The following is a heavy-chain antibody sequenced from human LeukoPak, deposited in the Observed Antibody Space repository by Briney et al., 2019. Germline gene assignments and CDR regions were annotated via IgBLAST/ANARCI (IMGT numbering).Heavy chain of an antibody. CDR2: INHSGST. D-gene: IGHD4-11*01. V-gene: IGHV4-38-2*02. CDR3: ARTDYRE. CDR1: GYSISSGYY. Sequence: PSETLSLTCTVSGYSISSGYYWGWIRQPPGKGLEWIGEINHSGSTNYNPSLKSRVTISVDTSKIQFSLKLSSVTAADTAVYYCARTDYREWGQGTLVTVSS. J-gene: IGHJ4*02.